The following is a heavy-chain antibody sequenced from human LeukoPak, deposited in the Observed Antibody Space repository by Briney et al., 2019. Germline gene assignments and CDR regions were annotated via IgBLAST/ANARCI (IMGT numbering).Heavy chain of an antibody. V-gene: IGHV1-2*02. J-gene: IGHJ4*02. CDR1: GYTFTGYY. CDR3: ARDQHIVVVTAASSC. CDR2: INPNSGGT. D-gene: IGHD2-2*01. Sequence: ASVNVSCKASGYTFTGYYMHWVRQAPGQGLEWMGWINPNSGGTNYAQKFQGRVTMTRDTSISTAYMELSRLRSDDTAVYYCARDQHIVVVTAASSCWGQGTLVTVSS.